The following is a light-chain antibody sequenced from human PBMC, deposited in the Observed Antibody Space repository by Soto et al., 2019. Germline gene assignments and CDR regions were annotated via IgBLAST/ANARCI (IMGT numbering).Light chain of an antibody. CDR2: GAS. CDR1: QGITIY. V-gene: IGKV1-39*01. CDR3: HQTYNPPWT. Sequence: DIQMTHSPSSLFASVGDRFTITCRASQGITIYLNWYQQKPGKAPNLLIYGASSLQGGVPSRFSGSGSGTDFNLTISSLQPEDFATYYCHQTYNPPWTFGQGTKVEI. J-gene: IGKJ1*01.